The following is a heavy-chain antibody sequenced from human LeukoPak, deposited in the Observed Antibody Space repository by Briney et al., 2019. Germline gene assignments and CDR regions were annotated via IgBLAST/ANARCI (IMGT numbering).Heavy chain of an antibody. Sequence: GGSLRLSCATSTFTFSSYAMHWVRQAPGKGLEWVAVISFDGSKDYFADSVKGRFTISRDNSKNTMYLHMNSLRLEDTAVYYCTRDLMDYDVSTGLHHYYMDVWGQGTTVTVSS. V-gene: IGHV3-30-3*01. J-gene: IGHJ6*02. CDR1: TFTFSSYA. CDR3: TRDLMDYDVSTGLHHYYMDV. CDR2: ISFDGSKD. D-gene: IGHD3-9*01.